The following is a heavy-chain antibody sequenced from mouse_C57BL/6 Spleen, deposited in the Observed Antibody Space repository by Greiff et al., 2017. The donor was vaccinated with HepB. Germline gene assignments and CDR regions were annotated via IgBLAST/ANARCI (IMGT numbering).Heavy chain of an antibody. Sequence: DVQLQESGPGLVKPSQSLSLTCSVTGYSITSGYYWNWIRQLPGNKLEWMGYISYDGSNNYNPSLKNRISITRDTSKNQFFLKLNSVTTEDTATYYWAKLTGTWFAYWGQGTLVTVSA. CDR3: AKLTGTWFAY. V-gene: IGHV3-6*01. D-gene: IGHD4-1*01. CDR1: GYSITSGYY. J-gene: IGHJ3*01. CDR2: ISYDGSN.